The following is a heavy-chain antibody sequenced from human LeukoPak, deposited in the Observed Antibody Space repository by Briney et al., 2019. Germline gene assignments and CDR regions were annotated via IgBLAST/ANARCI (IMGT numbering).Heavy chain of an antibody. V-gene: IGHV1-2*02. CDR2: INPNSGGT. CDR1: GYTFTGYY. Sequence: ASVKVSCKASGYTFTGYYMHWARQAPGQGLERMGWINPNSGGTNYAQKFQGRVTMTRDTSISTAYMELSRLRSDDTAVYYCARAHSSWYKDYWGQGTLVTVSS. CDR3: ARAHSSWYKDY. D-gene: IGHD6-13*01. J-gene: IGHJ4*02.